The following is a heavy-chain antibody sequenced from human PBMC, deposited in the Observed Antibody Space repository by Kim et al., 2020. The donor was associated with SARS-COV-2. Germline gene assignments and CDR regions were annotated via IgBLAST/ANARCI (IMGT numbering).Heavy chain of an antibody. J-gene: IGHJ6*02. CDR3: TRDPAFGYYGSGSPWVDV. D-gene: IGHD3-10*01. V-gene: IGHV3-49*03. Sequence: GGSLRLSCTASGFTFGDYAMSWFRQAPGKGLEWVGFIRSKAYGGTTEYAASVKGRFTISRDDSKSIAYLQMNSLKTEDTAVYYCTRDPAFGYYGSGSPWVDVWGQGTTVTVSS. CDR2: IRSKAYGGTT. CDR1: GFTFGDYA.